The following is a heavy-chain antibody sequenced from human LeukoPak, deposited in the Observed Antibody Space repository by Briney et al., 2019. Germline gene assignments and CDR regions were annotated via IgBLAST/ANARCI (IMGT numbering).Heavy chain of an antibody. CDR3: ARVGSRYCSSTSCYTAFDY. D-gene: IGHD2-2*02. V-gene: IGHV1-69*01. J-gene: IGHJ4*02. CDR2: IIPIFGTA. CDR1: GGTFSSYA. Sequence: SVKVSCKASGGTFSSYAISWVRQAPGQGLEWMGGIIPIFGTANYAQKFQGRVTITADESTSTAYMELSSLRSEDTAVYYCARVGSRYCSSTSCYTAFDYWGQGALVTVSS.